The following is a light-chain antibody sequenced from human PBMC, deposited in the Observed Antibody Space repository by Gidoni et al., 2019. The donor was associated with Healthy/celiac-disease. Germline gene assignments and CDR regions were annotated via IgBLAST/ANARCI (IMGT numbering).Light chain of an antibody. J-gene: IGLJ3*02. Sequence: QSALTQPASVSGSPGQSITISCTGTSSEVVGYNYVSWYQQHPGKAPKLMIYDVSNRPSGVSNRFSGSKSGNTASLTISGLQAEDEADYYCSSYTSSSTWVFGGGTKLTVL. CDR3: SSYTSSSTWV. CDR1: SSEVVGYNY. V-gene: IGLV2-14*01. CDR2: DVS.